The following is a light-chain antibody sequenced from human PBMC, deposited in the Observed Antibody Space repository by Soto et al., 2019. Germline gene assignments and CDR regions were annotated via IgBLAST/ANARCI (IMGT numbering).Light chain of an antibody. J-gene: IGKJ1*01. CDR2: EAS. V-gene: IGKV3-15*01. Sequence: EIVITQSPATLSVSPGERAALSCRASQSVNSHLAWYQQKPGQAPTLLMNEASTRATGIPARFSGSGSGKEFSLTISSLQSDDFAVYYCQQYKTWPTFGQGTKVDIK. CDR3: QQYKTWPT. CDR1: QSVNSH.